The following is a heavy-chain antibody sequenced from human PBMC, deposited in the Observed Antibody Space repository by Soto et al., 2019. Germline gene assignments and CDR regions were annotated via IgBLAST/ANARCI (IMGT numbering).Heavy chain of an antibody. CDR1: CFSISSVFY. J-gene: IGHJ4*02. CDR2: IYHSGTT. V-gene: IGHV4-38-2*02. Sequence: SETLSLTCNVSCFSISSVFYWGWVRQPPVKGLEWIGAIYHSGTTYFNPSLKSRVTMTIDRSKNQFSLSLASVAAADTAMYYCARGMNPQDYWGQGTLVNVSS. CDR3: ARGMNPQDY. D-gene: IGHD6-13*01.